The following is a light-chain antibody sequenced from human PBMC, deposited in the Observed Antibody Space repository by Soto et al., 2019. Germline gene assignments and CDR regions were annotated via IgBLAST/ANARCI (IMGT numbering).Light chain of an antibody. V-gene: IGLV2-8*01. CDR2: EVS. J-gene: IGLJ2*01. CDR1: SSDVGGYKY. CDR3: SSYAGSSNFV. Sequence: QSALTQPPSASGSPGQSVTISCTGTSSDVGGYKYVSWYQHHPGKAPKVMIYEVSKRPSGVPDRFSGSKSGNTASLTVSGLQAEDEADYYCSSYAGSSNFVFGGGTKLTVL.